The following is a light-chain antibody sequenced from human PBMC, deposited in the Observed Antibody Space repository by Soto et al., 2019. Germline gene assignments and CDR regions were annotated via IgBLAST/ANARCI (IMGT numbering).Light chain of an antibody. J-gene: IGKJ1*01. Sequence: EIVLAQSPGTLSLSPGERATLSCRASQTVTRNYVALHQQKPGQTPRLLVYGTSSRATGIPDRFSGSGSGTDFTLTIRRLEPDYFAVYCSQHYGSSPRTFGQGTEVDI. CDR3: QHYGSSPRT. V-gene: IGKV3-20*01. CDR2: GTS. CDR1: QTVTRNY.